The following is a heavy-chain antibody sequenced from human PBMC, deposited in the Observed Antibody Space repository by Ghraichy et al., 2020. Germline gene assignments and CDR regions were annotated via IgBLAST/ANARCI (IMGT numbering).Heavy chain of an antibody. CDR2: IIPIFGTA. CDR3: ARAAFDSSGYVDAFDI. CDR1: GGTFSSYA. D-gene: IGHD3-22*01. Sequence: SVKVSCKASGGTFSSYAISWVRQAPGQGLEWMGGIIPIFGTANYAQKFQGRVTITADKSTSTAYMELSSLRSEDTAVYYCARAAFDSSGYVDAFDIWGQGTMVTVSS. J-gene: IGHJ3*02. V-gene: IGHV1-69*06.